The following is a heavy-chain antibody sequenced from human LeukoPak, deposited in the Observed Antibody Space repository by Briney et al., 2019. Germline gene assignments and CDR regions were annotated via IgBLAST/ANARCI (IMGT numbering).Heavy chain of an antibody. CDR2: FDPEDGET. J-gene: IGHJ5*02. CDR1: GYTLTELS. Sequence: ASVKASCKVSGYTLTELSTHWVRQAPGKGLEWMGGFDPEDGETIYAQKFQGRVTMTEDTSTDTAYMELSSLRSEDTAVYYCALTGYCSGGSCYSWLSWFDPWGQGTLVTVSS. V-gene: IGHV1-24*01. CDR3: ALTGYCSGGSCYSWLSWFDP. D-gene: IGHD2-15*01.